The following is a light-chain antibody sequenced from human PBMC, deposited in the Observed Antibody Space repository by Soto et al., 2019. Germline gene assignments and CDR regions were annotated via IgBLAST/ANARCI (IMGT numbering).Light chain of an antibody. J-gene: IGKJ1*01. CDR3: QQYNNFRWT. CDR1: QSVSWW. Sequence: DIHMTQSPSTLSASVGERLTITCRASQSVSWWLAWYQQKPGKAPKLLIYDASTWESGVPLRFSGSGSGTEFTLTISSLEPDDVATYYCQQYNNFRWTFGQGTKVDI. V-gene: IGKV1-5*01. CDR2: DAS.